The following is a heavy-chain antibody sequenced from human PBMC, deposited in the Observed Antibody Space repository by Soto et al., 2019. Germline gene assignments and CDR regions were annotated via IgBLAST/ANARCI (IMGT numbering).Heavy chain of an antibody. CDR3: ARVQAAAPLGYYYYYGMDV. Sequence: QVQLVQSGAEVKKPGASVKVSCKASGYTFTSYGISWVRQAPGQGLEWMGWISAYNGNTNYAQKLQGRVTMTTDTCTSTAYMELRSLRSDDTAVYYCARVQAAAPLGYYYYYGMDVWGQGTTVTVSS. V-gene: IGHV1-18*01. CDR1: GYTFTSYG. J-gene: IGHJ6*02. D-gene: IGHD6-13*01. CDR2: ISAYNGNT.